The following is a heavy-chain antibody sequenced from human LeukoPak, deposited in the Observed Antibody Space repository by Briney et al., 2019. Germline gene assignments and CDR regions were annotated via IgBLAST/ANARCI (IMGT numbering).Heavy chain of an antibody. V-gene: IGHV3-30-3*01. J-gene: IGHJ4*02. CDR1: GFTLSSYA. CDR2: ISYDGSNK. D-gene: IGHD2-15*01. CDR3: AKAHPCSGGSCYSPFDY. Sequence: GGSLRLSCAASGFTLSSYAVHWVRQAPGKGLEWVAVISYDGSNKYYADSVKGRFTISRDNSKNTLYLQMNSLRAEDTAVYYCAKAHPCSGGSCYSPFDYWGQGTLVTVSS.